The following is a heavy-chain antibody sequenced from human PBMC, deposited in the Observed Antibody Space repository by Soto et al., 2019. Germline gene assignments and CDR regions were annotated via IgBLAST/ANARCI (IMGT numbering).Heavy chain of an antibody. Sequence: PGGSLRLSGGSSGLTFSSYAISWVRQAPGKGLEWVSAISGSGGSTYYADSVKGRFTISRDNSKNTLYLQMNSLRAEDTAVYYCAKDPYDFWSGYQPNWFDPWGQGTLVTVSS. D-gene: IGHD3-3*01. V-gene: IGHV3-23*01. CDR2: ISGSGGST. CDR3: AKDPYDFWSGYQPNWFDP. CDR1: GLTFSSYA. J-gene: IGHJ5*02.